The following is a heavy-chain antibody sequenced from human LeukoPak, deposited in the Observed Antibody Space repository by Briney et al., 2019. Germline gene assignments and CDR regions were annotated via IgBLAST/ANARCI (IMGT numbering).Heavy chain of an antibody. CDR2: ISSSGSTI. CDR3: ARGGDSSGYYLEQFDY. V-gene: IGHV3-11*01. J-gene: IGHJ4*02. D-gene: IGHD3-22*01. CDR1: GFTFSDYY. Sequence: GGSLRLSCAASGFTFSDYYMSWIRQAPGKGLEWVSYISSSGSTIYYADSVKGRFTISRDNAKNSLYLQMNSLRADDTAVYYCARGGDSSGYYLEQFDYWGQGTLVTVSS.